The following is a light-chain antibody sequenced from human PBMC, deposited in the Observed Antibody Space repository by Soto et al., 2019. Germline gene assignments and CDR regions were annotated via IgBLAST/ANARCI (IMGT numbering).Light chain of an antibody. J-gene: IGLJ1*01. CDR3: AAWDDGRNDLYV. V-gene: IGLV1-44*01. CDR1: SSNVGKNI. Sequence: QSALPHPPSASGTPGHAVTISCSGSSSNVGKNIVNWYQQVPGTAPKLLIYSTDQRPSGVPDRFSGSKSGTSASLAISGLQSEDEADYYCAAWDDGRNDLYVIGSGTKVTVL. CDR2: STD.